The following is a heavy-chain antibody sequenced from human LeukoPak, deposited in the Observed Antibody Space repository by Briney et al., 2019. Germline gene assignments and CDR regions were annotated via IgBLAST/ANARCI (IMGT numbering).Heavy chain of an antibody. CDR1: GYTFSAYY. V-gene: IGHV1-2*02. Sequence: ASVKVSCKASGYTFSAYYIHWVRQAPGQGLEWMGWIKPYSGDTHYVQKSQGRSTMTRDTSITTAYMELSLRSDDTAVYYCAKFDQDWGTFDYWGQGTVVTVSS. D-gene: IGHD7-27*01. J-gene: IGHJ4*02. CDR2: IKPYSGDT. CDR3: AKFDQDWGTFDY.